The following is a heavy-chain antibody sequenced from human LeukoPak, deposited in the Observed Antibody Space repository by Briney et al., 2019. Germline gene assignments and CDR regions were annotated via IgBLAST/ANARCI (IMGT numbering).Heavy chain of an antibody. CDR1: GGSFSGYS. CDR3: AVGAGPSSGYYNFDY. V-gene: IGHV4-34*01. Sequence: SETLSLTCAVYGGSFSGYSWSWIRQPPGKGLEWIGEINHSGSTNYNPSLKSRVTISIDTSKNQFSLKLSSVTAADTAVYYCAVGAGPSSGYYNFDYWGQGTLVTVSS. J-gene: IGHJ4*02. CDR2: INHSGST. D-gene: IGHD3-22*01.